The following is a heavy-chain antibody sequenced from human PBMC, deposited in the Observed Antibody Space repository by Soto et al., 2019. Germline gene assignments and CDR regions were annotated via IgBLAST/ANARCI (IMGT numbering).Heavy chain of an antibody. J-gene: IGHJ6*02. CDR1: GFTFSSHW. CDR2: IRNKANFYAT. V-gene: IGHV3-72*01. Sequence: GGSLRLSCAASGFTFSSHWMHWARQAPGKGLVWVSRIRNKANFYATEYAASVKGRFSISRDDSKNSLYLQMNRLKIEDTAIYYCTRVRLFPTIPKPGMDVWGQGTTVTVSS. D-gene: IGHD2-2*01. CDR3: TRVRLFPTIPKPGMDV.